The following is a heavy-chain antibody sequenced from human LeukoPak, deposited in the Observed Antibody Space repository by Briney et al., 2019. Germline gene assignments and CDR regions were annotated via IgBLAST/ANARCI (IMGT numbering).Heavy chain of an antibody. Sequence: SETLSLTCAVYGGSFSGYYWSWIRQPPGKGLEWIGEINHSGSTNYNPSLKSRVTISVDTSKNQFSLKLSSVTAADTAVYYCARGPLRRRDAFDIWGQGTMVTVSS. V-gene: IGHV4-34*01. D-gene: IGHD5-12*01. CDR2: INHSGST. CDR3: ARGPLRRRDAFDI. CDR1: GGSFSGYY. J-gene: IGHJ3*02.